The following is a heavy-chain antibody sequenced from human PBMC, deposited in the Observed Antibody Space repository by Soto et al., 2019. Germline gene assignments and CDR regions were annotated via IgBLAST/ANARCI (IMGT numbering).Heavy chain of an antibody. D-gene: IGHD3-10*01. J-gene: IGHJ4*02. V-gene: IGHV4-61*01. CDR3: ARDRGVFDY. CDR1: GGSVSSGSYY. CDR2: IYYSGST. Sequence: PSETLSLTCTVPGGSVSSGSYYWSWIRQPPGKGLEWIGYIYYSGSTNYNPSLKSRVTISVDTSKNQFSLKLSSVTAADTAVYYCARDRGVFDYWGQGTLVTVSS.